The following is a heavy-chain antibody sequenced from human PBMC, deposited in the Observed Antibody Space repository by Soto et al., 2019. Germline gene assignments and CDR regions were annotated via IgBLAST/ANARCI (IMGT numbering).Heavy chain of an antibody. CDR1: GFTFSSYA. CDR2: ISGSGGST. D-gene: IGHD3-10*01. V-gene: IGHV3-23*01. Sequence: GRSMRLCCAASGFTFSSYARSWVRQAPGKGLEWVSAISGSGGSTYYADSVKGRFTISRDNSKNTLYLQMNSLRAEDTAVYYCAKGDTMVRGVKDYYYYMDVWGKGTTVTVSS. CDR3: AKGDTMVRGVKDYYYYMDV. J-gene: IGHJ6*03.